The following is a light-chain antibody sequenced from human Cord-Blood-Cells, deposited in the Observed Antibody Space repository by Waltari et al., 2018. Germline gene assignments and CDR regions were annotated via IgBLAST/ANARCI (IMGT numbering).Light chain of an antibody. CDR1: QSVSSY. CDR2: DAS. CDR3: QQRSNWPLT. V-gene: IGKV3-11*01. Sequence: DIVLTTSPATLSLSPGERATLTCRASQSVSSYFAWYQQKPGQAPRLLIYDASNRATGIPARFSGSGSGTDFTLTISSLEPEDFAVYYCQQRSNWPLTFGGGTKVEIK. J-gene: IGKJ4*01.